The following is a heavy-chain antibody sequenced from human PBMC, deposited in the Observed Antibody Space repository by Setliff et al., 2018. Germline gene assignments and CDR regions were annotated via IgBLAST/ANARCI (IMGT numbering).Heavy chain of an antibody. Sequence: GGSLRLSCATSGFTFRDYSLTWVRQAPGKGLEWVAAIWFDGSNHYYVDSVKGRFIISRDNSKNTLYLQMNSLRAEDTAVYFCAKESGAHYFYYYYMDVWGKGTTVTVSS. D-gene: IGHD2-15*01. CDR1: GFTFRDYS. J-gene: IGHJ6*03. CDR3: AKESGAHYFYYYYMDV. V-gene: IGHV3-33*06. CDR2: IWFDGSNH.